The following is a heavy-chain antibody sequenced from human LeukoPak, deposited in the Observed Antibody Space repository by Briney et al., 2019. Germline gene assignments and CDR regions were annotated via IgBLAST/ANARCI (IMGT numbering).Heavy chain of an antibody. J-gene: IGHJ4*02. CDR2: ISSSSSTI. CDR1: GFTFSSYS. CDR3: ARSPGDIVVVPAASDY. Sequence: GGSLRLSCAASGFTFSSYSMNWVRQAPGKGLEWVSYISSSSSTIYYADSVKGRFTISRDNAKHSLYLQMNSLRAKDTAMYYCARSPGDIVVVPAASDYWGQGTLVTVSS. V-gene: IGHV3-48*01. D-gene: IGHD2-2*01.